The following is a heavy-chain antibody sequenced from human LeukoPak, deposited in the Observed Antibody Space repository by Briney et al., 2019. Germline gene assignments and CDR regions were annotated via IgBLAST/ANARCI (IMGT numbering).Heavy chain of an antibody. V-gene: IGHV3-7*01. J-gene: IGHJ4*02. CDR1: GGSFSGYY. CDR3: ARDWYNENPFDY. CDR2: IKDDGSQQ. D-gene: IGHD1-20*01. Sequence: PSETLSLTCAVYGGSFSGYYWSWIRQPPGKGLEWVANIKDDGSQQYYVDSVKGRFTISRDNAKNSLYLQMNSLRVEDTAVYYCARDWYNENPFDYWGQGTLVTVSS.